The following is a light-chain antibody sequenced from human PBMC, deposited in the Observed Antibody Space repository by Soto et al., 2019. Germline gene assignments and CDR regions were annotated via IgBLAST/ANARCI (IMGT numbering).Light chain of an antibody. CDR3: SSYTNTITLVV. J-gene: IGLJ2*01. V-gene: IGLV2-14*01. CDR2: EVS. CDR1: SSDVGRYNY. Sequence: QSVLTQPASVSGSPGQSITISCTGTSSDVGRYNYVSWYQQHPGKAPKLMIYEVSNRPSGISNRFSGSKSGNTASLTISGLQAEDEADYYCSSYTNTITLVVFGGGTKVTVL.